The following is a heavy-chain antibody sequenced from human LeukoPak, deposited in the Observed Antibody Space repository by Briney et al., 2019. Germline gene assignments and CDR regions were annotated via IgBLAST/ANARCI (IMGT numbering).Heavy chain of an antibody. D-gene: IGHD3-22*01. Sequence: PSESLSLTCTVSGDSISSSSYYWGCIRQPPGKGLEWIVSMYYSGSTYYNPSLKSLVTISLDTYKYQFSLKLSSVTAADTAVYYCTSRGWIVGLVDYWGQGTLVTVSS. CDR3: TSRGWIVGLVDY. CDR1: GDSISSSSYY. CDR2: MYYSGST. J-gene: IGHJ4*02. V-gene: IGHV4-39*01.